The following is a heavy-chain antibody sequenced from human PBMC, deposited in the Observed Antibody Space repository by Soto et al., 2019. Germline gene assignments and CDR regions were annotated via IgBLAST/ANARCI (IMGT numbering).Heavy chain of an antibody. CDR3: TRHAERITMMVVVPSSTDWFDP. V-gene: IGHV3-73*01. J-gene: IGHJ5*02. CDR2: IRSKGNSCAT. D-gene: IGHD3-22*01. CDR1: GFTFSGSA. Sequence: GGSLRLSCAASGFTFSGSAMHWVRQAPGKGLEWVGRIRSKGNSCATAYAASVKGRFTISRDDSKNTAYLQMNSLKSEDTAVYYCTRHAERITMMVVVPSSTDWFDPWGQGTLVTVSS.